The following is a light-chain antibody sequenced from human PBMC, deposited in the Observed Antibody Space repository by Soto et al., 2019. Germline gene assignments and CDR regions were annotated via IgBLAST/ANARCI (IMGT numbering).Light chain of an antibody. CDR1: QSLVHRDGNTY. J-gene: IGKJ2*01. V-gene: IGKV2-30*02. Sequence: DVVLTQSPLSLPVTLGQPASISCRSSQSLVHRDGNTYLNWFHQRPGRSPRRLIYNVSNRDFGVXDRXSGSGSDTDFTLSISTVEAEDVGVYYCMQGTHWRYSFGQGTKLEIK. CDR2: NVS. CDR3: MQGTHWRYS.